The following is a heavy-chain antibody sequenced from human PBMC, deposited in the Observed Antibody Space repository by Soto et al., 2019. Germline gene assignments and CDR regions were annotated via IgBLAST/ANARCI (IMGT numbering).Heavy chain of an antibody. J-gene: IGHJ5*02. V-gene: IGHV1-2*02. Sequence: GASVKVSCKASGYPFIGYYIHWARQAPGQGLEWMGSINPNTHVTKYARKFQGRVTMTTDTSINTAYMELSSLRSDDTAVYYCTRVRVVRGILIQGFDPWGQGTLVTVSS. CDR3: TRVRVVRGILIQGFDP. CDR1: GYPFIGYY. CDR2: INPNTHVT. D-gene: IGHD2-21*01.